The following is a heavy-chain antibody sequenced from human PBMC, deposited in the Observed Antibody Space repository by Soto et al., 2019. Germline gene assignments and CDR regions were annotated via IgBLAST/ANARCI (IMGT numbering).Heavy chain of an antibody. D-gene: IGHD6-6*01. CDR3: ATFEYSSSCFGN. CDR1: GFTFSSYG. Sequence: WGSRRLSCAPSGFTFSSYGMHWVRQAPGKGLEWVALIWYDGSNKYYADSVKGRLTISRENSKNTLYLQMNSLRAEDTAVYYCATFEYSSSCFGNWGQGTLVTVSS. V-gene: IGHV3-33*01. J-gene: IGHJ4*02. CDR2: IWYDGSNK.